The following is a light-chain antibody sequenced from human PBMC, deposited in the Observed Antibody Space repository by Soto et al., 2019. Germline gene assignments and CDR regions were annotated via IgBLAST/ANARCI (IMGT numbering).Light chain of an antibody. CDR2: GAS. V-gene: IGKV3-20*01. CDR1: QSVGSS. Sequence: VMTQSPATLSVSPGERVTLSCRASQSVGSSLAWYRQKPGQAPRLLIYGASSRATGIPDRFSGGGSGTDFTLSISKVEPEDFAVYYCQQYGRPPRATFGQGTRLEI. J-gene: IGKJ5*01. CDR3: QQYGRPPRAT.